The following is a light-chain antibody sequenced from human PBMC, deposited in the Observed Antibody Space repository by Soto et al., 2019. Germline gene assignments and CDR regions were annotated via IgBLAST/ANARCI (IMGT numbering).Light chain of an antibody. Sequence: IVVPQSPATLSVSPGERATLSCRASQSFSSHLAWYQQKPGQAPRLLIYGASTRATGIPARFSGSGSGTEFTLTISSLQSEDFAVYYCQQYNNWPQTFGQGTKVDIK. CDR2: GAS. J-gene: IGKJ1*01. V-gene: IGKV3-15*01. CDR1: QSFSSH. CDR3: QQYNNWPQT.